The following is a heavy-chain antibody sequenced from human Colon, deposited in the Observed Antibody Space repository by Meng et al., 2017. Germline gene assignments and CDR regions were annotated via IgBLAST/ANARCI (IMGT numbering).Heavy chain of an antibody. V-gene: IGHV4-34*01. Sequence: QVQLQQWGAGLLKPSETLPRTGAVYGGSFMGYYWNWIRQSPGKGLEWIGELNHSGSTNYNPSLKSRVTISVDTSKNQFSLKLSSVTAADTAVYYCARGFWVVREILITPLDYWGQGSLVTVSS. D-gene: IGHD3-10*01. J-gene: IGHJ4*02. CDR3: ARGFWVVREILITPLDY. CDR1: GGSFMGYY. CDR2: LNHSGST.